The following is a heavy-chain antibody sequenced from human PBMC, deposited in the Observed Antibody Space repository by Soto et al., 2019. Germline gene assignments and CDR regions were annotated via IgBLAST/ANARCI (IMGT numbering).Heavy chain of an antibody. CDR3: ARDPAP. Sequence: QVQLQESGPGLVKPSETLALTCSVSGGSIASGSYYGSWIRQHPGKGLEWIGYMYNSRTTYYNPSLKSRVTISVDTSKNQFSLKLTSVTAADTAVYYCARDPAPWGQGTLVTVSS. J-gene: IGHJ5*02. CDR2: MYNSRTT. V-gene: IGHV4-31*03. CDR1: GGSIASGSYY.